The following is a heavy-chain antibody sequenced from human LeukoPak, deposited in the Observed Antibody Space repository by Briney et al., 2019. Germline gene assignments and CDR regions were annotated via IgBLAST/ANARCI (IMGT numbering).Heavy chain of an antibody. D-gene: IGHD3-22*01. CDR2: IIPILGIA. CDR1: GGTFSSYA. CDR3: ASVFYYYDSSGYY. Sequence: SVKVSCKASGGTFSSYAISWVRQAPGQGLEWMGRIIPILGIANYAQKFQGRVTITADKSTSTAYMELSSLRSEDTAVYYCASVFYYYDSSGYYWGQGTLVTVSS. V-gene: IGHV1-69*04. J-gene: IGHJ4*02.